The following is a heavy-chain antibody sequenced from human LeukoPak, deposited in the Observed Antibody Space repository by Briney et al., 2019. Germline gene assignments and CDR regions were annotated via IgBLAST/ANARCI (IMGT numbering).Heavy chain of an antibody. CDR2: IYYSGST. V-gene: IGHV4-34*01. J-gene: IGHJ4*02. D-gene: IGHD3-3*01. CDR1: GGSFSGYY. Sequence: PSETLSLTCAVYGGSFSGYYWSWIRQPPGKGLEWIGSIYYSGSTYYNPSLKSRVTISVDTSKNQFSLKLSSVTAADTAVYYCARRPIYTIFGVPRDYWGQGTLVTVSS. CDR3: ARRPIYTIFGVPRDY.